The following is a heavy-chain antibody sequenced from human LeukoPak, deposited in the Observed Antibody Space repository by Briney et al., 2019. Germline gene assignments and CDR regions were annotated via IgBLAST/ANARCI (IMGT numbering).Heavy chain of an antibody. J-gene: IGHJ4*02. D-gene: IGHD3-22*01. CDR1: GFTFISYA. CDR3: AKTWDYYEYYFDY. V-gene: IGHV3-23*01. CDR2: ISGSGGST. Sequence: GGSLRLSCAASGFTFISYAMSWVRQAPGKGLEWVSAISGSGGSTYYADSVKGRFTISRDNSKNTLYLQMNSLRAEDTAVYYCAKTWDYYEYYFDYWGQGTLVTVSS.